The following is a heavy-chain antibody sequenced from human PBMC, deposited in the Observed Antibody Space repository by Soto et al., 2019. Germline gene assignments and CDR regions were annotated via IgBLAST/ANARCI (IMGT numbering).Heavy chain of an antibody. V-gene: IGHV4-30-2*01. CDR2: TYHSGNP. D-gene: IGHD4-17*01. CDR1: GDTISTGGYS. CDR3: DIDTYGDYVGYFGP. Sequence: QLQLQESGSRLVKSSATLSLTCAVSGDTISTGGYSWAWIRQPQGKPLEWIGHTYHSGNPYSNPSLQRRVIISVDRSKKQFSLKRSSLTAAASAVYYCDIDTYGDYVGYFGPWGQGTLVTGSS. J-gene: IGHJ5*02.